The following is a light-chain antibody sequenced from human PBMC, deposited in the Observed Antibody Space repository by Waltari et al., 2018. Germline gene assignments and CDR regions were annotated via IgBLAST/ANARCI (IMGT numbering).Light chain of an antibody. Sequence: YELTQPPSVSVSPGQTASITCSGDNLEDKYGCWYQKKAGQSPVLVIHQDSRRPSGIPERFSGSSSGNTATLTISGTQAMDEADYYCQAWDTSTDVVFGGGTRLTVL. J-gene: IGLJ2*01. CDR3: QAWDTSTDVV. CDR2: QDS. CDR1: NLEDKY. V-gene: IGLV3-1*01.